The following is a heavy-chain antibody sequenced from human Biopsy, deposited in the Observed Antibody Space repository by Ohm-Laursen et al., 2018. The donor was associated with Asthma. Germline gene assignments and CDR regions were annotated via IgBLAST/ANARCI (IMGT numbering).Heavy chain of an antibody. Sequence: SVKVSCKSLGGTFNTYVIGWVRQAPGQGLGWMGGINSVFGTTTYPQKFQDRVTITEDDSTSTVYMELSSLRSEDTAVYYCARKAGSCISRTCYSLDFWGQGTLVTVSS. CDR2: INSVFGTT. D-gene: IGHD2-2*01. V-gene: IGHV1-69*13. J-gene: IGHJ4*02. CDR1: GGTFNTYV. CDR3: ARKAGSCISRTCYSLDF.